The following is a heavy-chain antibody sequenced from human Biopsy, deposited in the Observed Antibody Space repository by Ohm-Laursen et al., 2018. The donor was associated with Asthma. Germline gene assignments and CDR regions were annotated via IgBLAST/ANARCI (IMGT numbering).Heavy chain of an antibody. CDR3: ARCQVGYSSGWSLLLKKIYYSGMDV. V-gene: IGHV1-69*01. CDR1: GGTFSNFA. Sequence: SSVRVSCKAPGGTFSNFAISWVRQAPGQGLEWLGGIMTVFGTTNYAQKFQGKVTITADESTSTAYMEVTSLRSEDTAIYYCARCQVGYSSGWSLLLKKIYYSGMDVWGQGTAVTVSS. J-gene: IGHJ6*02. D-gene: IGHD6-19*01. CDR2: IMTVFGTT.